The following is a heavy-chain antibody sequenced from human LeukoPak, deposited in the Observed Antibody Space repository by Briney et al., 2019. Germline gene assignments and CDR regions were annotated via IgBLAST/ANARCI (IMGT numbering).Heavy chain of an antibody. CDR1: GFTISDYY. J-gene: IGHJ4*02. CDR2: ISSSGSTI. D-gene: IGHD3-16*02. V-gene: IGHV3-11*01. CDR3: ASFPMITFGGVIYDYFDY. Sequence: GGSLRLSCAASGFTISDYYMSWIRQAPGKGLEWVSYISSSGSTIYYADSVKGRFTISRDNAKNSLYLQMNSLRAEDTAVYYCASFPMITFGGVIYDYFDYWGQGTLVTVSS.